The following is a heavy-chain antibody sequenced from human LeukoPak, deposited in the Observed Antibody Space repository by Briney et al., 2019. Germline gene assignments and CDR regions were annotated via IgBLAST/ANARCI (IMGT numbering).Heavy chain of an antibody. CDR2: IRSKAYGGTT. Sequence: PGGSLRLSCTASGFTFGDYAMSWVRQAPGKGLEWVGFIRSKAYGGTTEYAASVKGRFTISRDDSKSIAYLQMNSLKTEDTAVYYCTREYSYGFDYWGPGTLVTVSS. CDR3: TREYSYGFDY. CDR1: GFTFGDYA. J-gene: IGHJ4*02. V-gene: IGHV3-49*04. D-gene: IGHD5-18*01.